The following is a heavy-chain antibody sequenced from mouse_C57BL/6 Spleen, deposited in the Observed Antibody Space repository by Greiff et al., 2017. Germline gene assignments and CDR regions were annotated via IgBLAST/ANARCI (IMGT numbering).Heavy chain of an antibody. Sequence: QVQLQQPGAELVKPGASVKLSCKASGYTFTSYWMQWVKQRPGQGLEWIGEIDPSDSYTNYNQKFKGKATLTVDTSSSTAYMQLSSLTSEDSAVYDCARGRIYYGNPYYAMDYWGQGTSVTVSS. CDR3: ARGRIYYGNPYYAMDY. V-gene: IGHV1-50*01. CDR1: GYTFTSYW. J-gene: IGHJ4*01. CDR2: IDPSDSYT. D-gene: IGHD2-1*01.